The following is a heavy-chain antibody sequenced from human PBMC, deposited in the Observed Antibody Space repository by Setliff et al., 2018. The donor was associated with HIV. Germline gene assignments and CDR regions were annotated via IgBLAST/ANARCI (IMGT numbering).Heavy chain of an antibody. D-gene: IGHD5-18*01. V-gene: IGHV4-4*09. Sequence: SETLSLTCTVSGGSISSYCWNWIRQSPGRGLEWIGFIFSSGSTKYNPSLQSRVTISVDTSKNQCSLKLSSVTAADTAVYYCARDGRYSFGYNWFDPWGQGTLVTVSS. J-gene: IGHJ5*02. CDR2: IFSSGST. CDR3: ARDGRYSFGYNWFDP. CDR1: GGSISSYC.